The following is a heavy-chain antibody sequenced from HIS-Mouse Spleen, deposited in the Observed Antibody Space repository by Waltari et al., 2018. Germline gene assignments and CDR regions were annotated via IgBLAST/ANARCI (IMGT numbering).Heavy chain of an antibody. J-gene: IGHJ2*01. CDR2: ISYDGSNK. D-gene: IGHD7-27*01. CDR3: ARDLTGDEYFDL. CDR1: GFTFSSYA. V-gene: IGHV3-30-3*01. Sequence: QVQLVESGGGVVQPGRSLRLSCAASGFTFSSYAMHWVRQAPGKGLEWVAVISYDGSNKYYADSVKGRFTISRDNSKNTLYLQMNSLRAEDTAVYYCARDLTGDEYFDLWGRGTLVTVSS.